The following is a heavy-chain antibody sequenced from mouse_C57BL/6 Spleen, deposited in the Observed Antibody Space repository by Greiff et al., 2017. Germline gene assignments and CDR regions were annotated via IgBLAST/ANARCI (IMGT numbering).Heavy chain of an antibody. Sequence: QVQLQQSGAELVRPGASVTLSCKASGYTFTDYEMHWVKQTPVHGLEWIGAIDPETGGTAYNQKFKGKAILTADKSSSTAYMELRSLTSEDSAVYYCTRFYYYGSSYPFADWGQGTLVTVSA. CDR2: IDPETGGT. J-gene: IGHJ3*01. CDR1: GYTFTDYE. CDR3: TRFYYYGSSYPFAD. D-gene: IGHD1-1*01. V-gene: IGHV1-15*01.